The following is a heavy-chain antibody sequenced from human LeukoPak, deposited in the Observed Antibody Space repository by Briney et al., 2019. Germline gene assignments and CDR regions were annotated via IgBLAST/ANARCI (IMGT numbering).Heavy chain of an antibody. CDR1: GFTFSSYD. CDR3: ARGAGRVYGSGSYSPFDY. J-gene: IGHJ4*02. D-gene: IGHD3-10*01. Sequence: GGSLRLSCAASGFTFSSYDMHWVRQATGKGLEWVSAIGTAGDTYYPGSVKGRFTISRENAKNSLYLQMDRLRAGDTAVYYCARGAGRVYGSGSYSPFDYWGQGTLVTVPS. CDR2: IGTAGDT. V-gene: IGHV3-13*01.